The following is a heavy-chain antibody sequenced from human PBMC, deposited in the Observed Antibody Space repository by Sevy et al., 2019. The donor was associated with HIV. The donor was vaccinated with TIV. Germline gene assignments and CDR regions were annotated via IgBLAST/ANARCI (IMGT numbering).Heavy chain of an antibody. CDR2: IDHGGST. Sequence: SETLSLTCAVYGGSSSGYYWSWIRQPPGKGLEWIGEIDHGGSTKYNPSLKSRVTISVDTSKNQFSLKLNSVTAADTAVYYCARIKLSGWRLDYWGQGTLVTVSS. V-gene: IGHV4-34*01. J-gene: IGHJ4*02. CDR3: ARIKLSGWRLDY. CDR1: GGSSSGYY. D-gene: IGHD6-19*01.